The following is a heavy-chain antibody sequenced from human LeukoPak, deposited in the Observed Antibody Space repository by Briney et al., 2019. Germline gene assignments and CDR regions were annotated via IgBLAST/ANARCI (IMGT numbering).Heavy chain of an antibody. J-gene: IGHJ2*01. Sequence: SETLSLTCTVSRGSINNYYWSWIRQPAGKGLEWIGRIYSSGSTNYNPSLNSRVTMSLDRSKNQFSLKVNSVTAADTAVYYCAGLTTTAWYFDLWGRGTLVTVSS. V-gene: IGHV4-4*07. CDR3: AGLTTTAWYFDL. D-gene: IGHD1-26*01. CDR2: IYSSGST. CDR1: RGSINNYY.